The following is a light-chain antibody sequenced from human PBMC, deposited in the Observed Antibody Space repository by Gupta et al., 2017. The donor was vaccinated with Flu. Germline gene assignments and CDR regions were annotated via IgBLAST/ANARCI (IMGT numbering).Light chain of an antibody. CDR2: KAS. Sequence: DIQMTQSPSTLSASVGDRVTITCRASQSINSWLAWYQQKPGKAPKLLISKASNSESGVPSRFSGSESGTEFTLTISSLQPDDFATYYCQQYSAFSTFTFGPGTNVDIK. CDR3: QQYSAFSTFT. J-gene: IGKJ3*01. V-gene: IGKV1-5*03. CDR1: QSINSW.